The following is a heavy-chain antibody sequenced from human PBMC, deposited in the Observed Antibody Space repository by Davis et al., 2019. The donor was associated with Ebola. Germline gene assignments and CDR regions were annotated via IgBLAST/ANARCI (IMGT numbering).Heavy chain of an antibody. CDR3: ARLMGYYGLDV. CDR2: INHSGST. CDR1: GGSFSGYY. V-gene: IGHV4-34*01. J-gene: IGHJ6*02. Sequence: SGSLRLSCAVYGGSFSGYYWSWIRQPPGKGLEWIGEINHSGSTNYNPSLKSRVTISVDTSKNQFSLKLSSVTAADTAVYYCARLMGYYGLDVWGQGTTVTVSS. D-gene: IGHD3-10*01.